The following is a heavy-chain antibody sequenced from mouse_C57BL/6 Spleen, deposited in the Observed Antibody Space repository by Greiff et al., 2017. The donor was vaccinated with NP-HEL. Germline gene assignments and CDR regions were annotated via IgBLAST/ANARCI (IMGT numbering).Heavy chain of an antibody. CDR2: INYDGSST. Sequence: EVQLVESEGGLVQPGSSMKLSCTASGFTFSDYYMAWVRQVPEKGLEWVANINYDGSSTYYLDSLKSRFIISRDNAKNILYLQMSSLKSEDTATYYCARVAAPWYFDVWGTGTTVTVSS. CDR1: GFTFSDYY. CDR3: ARVAAPWYFDV. J-gene: IGHJ1*03. V-gene: IGHV5-16*01.